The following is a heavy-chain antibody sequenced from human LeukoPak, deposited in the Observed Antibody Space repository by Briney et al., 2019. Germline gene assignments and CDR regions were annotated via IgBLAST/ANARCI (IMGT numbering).Heavy chain of an antibody. CDR3: TALWGFAFDI. J-gene: IGHJ3*02. CDR1: GFTFSNAW. Sequence: GGSLRLSCAASGFTFSNAWMSWVRQAPGKGLEWVGRIKSKTDGGTTDYAAPVKGRFTISRDDSKNTLYLHMSSLITEDTAVYYCTALWGFAFDIWGQGTLVTVFS. CDR2: IKSKTDGGTT. D-gene: IGHD7-27*01. V-gene: IGHV3-15*01.